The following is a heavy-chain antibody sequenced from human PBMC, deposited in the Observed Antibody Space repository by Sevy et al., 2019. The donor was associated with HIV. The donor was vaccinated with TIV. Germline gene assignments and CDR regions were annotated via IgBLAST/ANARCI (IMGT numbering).Heavy chain of an antibody. J-gene: IGHJ4*02. Sequence: SETLSLTCTVSGGSISSGSYYWSWIRQPAGKGLEWIGRIYTSGSTNYNPSLKSRVTMSVDTSKNQFSLKLSSVTAADTAVYYCVSEMYYYDSSGYSYFDSWGQGTLVTVSS. CDR2: IYTSGST. V-gene: IGHV4-61*02. CDR3: VSEMYYYDSSGYSYFDS. D-gene: IGHD3-22*01. CDR1: GGSISSGSYY.